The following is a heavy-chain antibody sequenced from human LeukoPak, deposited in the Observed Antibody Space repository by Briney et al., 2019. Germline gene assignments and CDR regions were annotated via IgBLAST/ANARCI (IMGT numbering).Heavy chain of an antibody. CDR3: AYSSPGYSSGWSDFDY. V-gene: IGHV1-18*01. Sequence: ASVKVSCKASGGTFSSYVINWVRQAPGQGLEWMGWINPNSGGTNYAQKLQGRVTMTTDTSTSTAYMELRSLRSDDTAVYYCAYSSPGYSSGWSDFDYWGQGTLVTVSS. CDR1: GGTFSSYV. D-gene: IGHD6-19*01. J-gene: IGHJ4*02. CDR2: INPNSGGT.